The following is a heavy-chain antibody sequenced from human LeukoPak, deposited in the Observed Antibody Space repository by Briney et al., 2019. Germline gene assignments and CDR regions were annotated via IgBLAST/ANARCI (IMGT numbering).Heavy chain of an antibody. CDR3: ARGVGSGYTDY. CDR2: INQSGST. CDR1: GGSLSGFY. Sequence: KPSETLSLTCAVYGGSLSGFYWSWIRQSPGKGLEWIGEINQSGSTNYNPSLKSRVTISLDTSKNQFSLKLISVTAADTAVYYCARGVGSGYTDYWGQGALVTVSS. J-gene: IGHJ4*02. V-gene: IGHV4-34*01. D-gene: IGHD3-22*01.